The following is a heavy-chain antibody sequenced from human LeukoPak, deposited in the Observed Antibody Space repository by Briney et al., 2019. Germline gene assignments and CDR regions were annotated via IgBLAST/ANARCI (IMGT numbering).Heavy chain of an antibody. J-gene: IGHJ6*03. CDR3: ARLKSSNWYSGPRSGFVSYYCMDV. CDR1: GGTFSTYA. CDR2: ITPILGTA. V-gene: IGHV1-69*10. D-gene: IGHD6-13*01. Sequence: ASVKVSCKASGGTFSTYAISWVRQAPGQGLEWMGGITPILGTANYAQKFQGRVTINADQSTSTAYMELSSLRSEDTAVYYCARLKSSNWYSGPRSGFVSYYCMDVWGKGTTVTISS.